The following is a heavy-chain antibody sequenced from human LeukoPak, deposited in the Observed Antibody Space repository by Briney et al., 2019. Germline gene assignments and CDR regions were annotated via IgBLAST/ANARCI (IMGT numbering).Heavy chain of an antibody. CDR2: IWYDGSNK. CDR3: ARERDGDYAGGFDP. J-gene: IGHJ5*02. CDR1: GFTFSSYG. D-gene: IGHD4-17*01. V-gene: IGHV3-33*01. Sequence: GGSLRLSCAASGFTFSSYGMHWVRQAPGKGLEWVAVIWYDGSNKYYADSVKGRFTISRDNSKNTLYLQMNSLRAEDTAVYYCARERDGDYAGGFDPWGQGTLVTVSS.